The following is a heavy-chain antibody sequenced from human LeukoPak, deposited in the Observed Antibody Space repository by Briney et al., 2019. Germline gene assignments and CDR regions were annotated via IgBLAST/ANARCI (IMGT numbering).Heavy chain of an antibody. Sequence: SETLSLTCTVSGGSISSGSYYWGWIRQPPGKGLEWIGSIYYSGSTYYNPSLKSRVTISVDTSKNQFSLKLSSVTAADTAVYYCARVPSSGPYYYYYYYMDVWGKGTTVTVSS. J-gene: IGHJ6*03. CDR3: ARVPSSGPYYYYYYYMDV. CDR2: IYYSGST. CDR1: GGSISSGSYY. V-gene: IGHV4-39*07. D-gene: IGHD3-22*01.